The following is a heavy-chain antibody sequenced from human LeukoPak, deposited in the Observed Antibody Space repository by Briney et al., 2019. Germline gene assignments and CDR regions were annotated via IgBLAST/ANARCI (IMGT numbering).Heavy chain of an antibody. J-gene: IGHJ3*02. Sequence: GGSLRLSCAASGFTFDDYAMHWVRQAPGKGLEWVSGISWNSGSIGYADSVKGRFTISRDNSRNTLYLQMNSLRVEDTAVYYCAKGLSGYCSGGSCYGDAFDIWGKGTMVTVSS. V-gene: IGHV3-9*01. D-gene: IGHD2-15*01. CDR2: ISWNSGSI. CDR1: GFTFDDYA. CDR3: AKGLSGYCSGGSCYGDAFDI.